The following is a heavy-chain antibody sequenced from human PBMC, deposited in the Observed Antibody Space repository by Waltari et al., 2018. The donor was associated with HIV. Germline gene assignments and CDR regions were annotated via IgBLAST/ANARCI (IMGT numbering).Heavy chain of an antibody. CDR3: ARRGIQLWFYAFDI. CDR1: GCSISSGSYY. J-gene: IGHJ3*02. Sequence: QVQLQESGPGLVKPSQTLSLTCTVSGCSISSGSYYWSWIRQPAGKGLEWIGRIYTSGSTNYNPSLKSRVTISVDTSKNQFSLKLSSVTAADTAVYYCARRGIQLWFYAFDIWGQGTMVTVSS. CDR2: IYTSGST. D-gene: IGHD5-18*01. V-gene: IGHV4-61*02.